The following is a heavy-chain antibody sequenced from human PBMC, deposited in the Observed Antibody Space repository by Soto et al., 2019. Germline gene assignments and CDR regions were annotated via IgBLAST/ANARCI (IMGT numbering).Heavy chain of an antibody. CDR2: IWYDGSNK. J-gene: IGHJ6*02. V-gene: IGHV3-33*01. CDR1: GFTFSSYG. Sequence: QVQLVESGGGVVQPGRSLRLSCAASGFTFSSYGMHWVRQAPGKGLEWVAGIWYDGSNKYYADSVKGRFTISRDNSKNRLYLQMNSLRAEDTAVYYCARDSHYYDSSGYPEYYYYYGMDVWGQGTTVTVSS. CDR3: ARDSHYYDSSGYPEYYYYYGMDV. D-gene: IGHD3-22*01.